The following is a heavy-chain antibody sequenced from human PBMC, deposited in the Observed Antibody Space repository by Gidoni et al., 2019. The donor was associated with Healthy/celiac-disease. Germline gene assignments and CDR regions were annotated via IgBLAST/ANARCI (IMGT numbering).Heavy chain of an antibody. CDR2: ISYDGSNK. D-gene: IGHD6-6*01. J-gene: IGHJ4*02. Sequence: QVQLVESGGGVVQPGRSLRLSCAASGFTFRSYGMHWVRQAPGKGLEWVAVISYDGSNKYYADSVKGRFTISRDNSKNTLYLQMNSLRAEDTAVYYCAKDQGPYSSSPTYYFDYWGQGTLVTVSS. CDR1: GFTFRSYG. CDR3: AKDQGPYSSSPTYYFDY. V-gene: IGHV3-30*18.